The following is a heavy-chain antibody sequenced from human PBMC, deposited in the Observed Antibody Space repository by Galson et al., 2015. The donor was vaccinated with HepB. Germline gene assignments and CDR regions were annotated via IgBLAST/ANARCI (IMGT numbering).Heavy chain of an antibody. J-gene: IGHJ4*02. CDR2: ISYDGSNK. CDR3: AKPRGPFCTNGVCPYNY. D-gene: IGHD2-8*01. CDR1: GFTFSSYG. V-gene: IGHV3-30*18. Sequence: LRLSCAASGFTFSSYGMHWVRQAPGKGLEWVAVISYDGSNKYYADSVKGRFTISRDNSKNTLYLQMNSLRAEDTAVYYCAKPRGPFCTNGVCPYNYWGQGTLVTVSS.